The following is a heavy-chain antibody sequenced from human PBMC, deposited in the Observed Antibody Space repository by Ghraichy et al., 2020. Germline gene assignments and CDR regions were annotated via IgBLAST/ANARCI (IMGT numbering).Heavy chain of an antibody. CDR1: GFTFNNYA. CDR2: ISESGLRR. V-gene: IGHV3-23*01. CDR3: ARQWILDF. D-gene: IGHD5-12*01. J-gene: IGHJ4*02. Sequence: GESLNISCAASGFTFNNYAMNWVRQAPGKGLEWVSTISESGLRRYYADSVKGRFTISRDNSKNTLYLQMESLRADDTAIYYCARQWILDFWGQGTLVTVSS.